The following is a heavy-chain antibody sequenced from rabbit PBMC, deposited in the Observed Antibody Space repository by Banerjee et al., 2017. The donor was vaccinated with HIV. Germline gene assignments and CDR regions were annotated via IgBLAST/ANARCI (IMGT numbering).Heavy chain of an antibody. CDR2: VYAGSSGST. CDR3: ARAGNIVTGAGYDAMTYFNL. V-gene: IGHV1S45*01. J-gene: IGHJ4*01. Sequence: QEQLVESGGGLVQPEGSLALTCKASGFTISSSYYMCWVRQAPGKGLEWIGCVYAGSSGSTAYASWVNGRFTISKTSSTTVTLQMTSLTAADTATYFCARAGNIVTGAGYDAMTYFNLWGPGTLVTVS. CDR1: GFTISSSYY. D-gene: IGHD6-1*01.